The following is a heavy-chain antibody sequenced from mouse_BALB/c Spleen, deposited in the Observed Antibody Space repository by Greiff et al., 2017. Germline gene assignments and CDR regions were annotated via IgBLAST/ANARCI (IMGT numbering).Heavy chain of an antibody. CDR1: GFAFSSYD. Sequence: EVKLMESGGGLVKPGGSLKLSCAASGFAFSSYDMSWVRQTPEKRLEWVAYISSGGGSTYYPDTVKGRFTISRDNAKNTLYLQMSSLKSEDTAMYYCARQGDGYAMDYWGQGTSVTVSS. V-gene: IGHV5-12-1*01. D-gene: IGHD2-3*01. CDR3: ARQGDGYAMDY. CDR2: ISSGGGST. J-gene: IGHJ4*01.